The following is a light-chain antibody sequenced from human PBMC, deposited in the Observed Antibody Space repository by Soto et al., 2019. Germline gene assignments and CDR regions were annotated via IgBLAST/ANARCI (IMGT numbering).Light chain of an antibody. J-gene: IGKJ1*01. V-gene: IGKV4-1*01. Sequence: DIVMTQSPDSLAVSLGERATINCKSSQRVLYSGNNKDALVWYQQNPGQPLKMLISWASTRESGVPDRFSGSGSGTDFTLTTSSLQAEDVAVYYCQQFYTTPSFGQGTKVEIK. CDR1: QRVLYSGNNKDA. CDR3: QQFYTTPS. CDR2: WAS.